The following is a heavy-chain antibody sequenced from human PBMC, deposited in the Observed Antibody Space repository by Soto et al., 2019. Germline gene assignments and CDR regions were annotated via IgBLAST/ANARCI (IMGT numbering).Heavy chain of an antibody. V-gene: IGHV3-30-3*01. J-gene: IGHJ4*02. D-gene: IGHD6-19*01. CDR1: GFTFSSYA. Sequence: QVQLVESGGGVVQPGRSLRLSCVASGFTFSSYAMHWVRQAPGKGLEWVAFISYDGSNKHYADSVKGRFTISRDNSKNTLYLQMNSLRAEDTAVYYCARDQGYSSGPDYWGQGTLVTVSS. CDR2: ISYDGSNK. CDR3: ARDQGYSSGPDY.